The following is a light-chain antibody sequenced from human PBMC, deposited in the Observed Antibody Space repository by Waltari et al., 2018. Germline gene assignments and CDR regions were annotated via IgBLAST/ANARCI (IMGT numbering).Light chain of an antibody. CDR3: QSYDSSLTGFWV. CDR1: RSNIGAGYE. Sequence: QSLLTQPPSVSGAPGQRITISCTGSRSNIGAGYEVHWYQQFPGTPPKLLIFGSINRASGVPDRFSGSKSGTSASLAITGLQPEDEADYYCQSYDSSLTGFWVFGG. V-gene: IGLV1-40*01. CDR2: GSI. J-gene: IGLJ3*02.